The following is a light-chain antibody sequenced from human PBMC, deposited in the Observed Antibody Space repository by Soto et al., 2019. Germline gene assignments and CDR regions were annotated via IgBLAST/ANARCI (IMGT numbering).Light chain of an antibody. CDR1: QSVSSSY. J-gene: IGKJ5*01. Sequence: EIVLTQAPGTLSLSPGERATLSCRASQSVSSSYVAWYQQKPGQAPRLLIYGASYRATGSPDRFSGSGSGTDFTFTCSRLEPEDFEVYYCQQYGISPFGQVKRLEIK. CDR2: GAS. CDR3: QQYGISP. V-gene: IGKV3-20*01.